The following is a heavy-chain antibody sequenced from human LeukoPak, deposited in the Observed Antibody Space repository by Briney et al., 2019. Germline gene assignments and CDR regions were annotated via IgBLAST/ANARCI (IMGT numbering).Heavy chain of an antibody. J-gene: IGHJ4*02. D-gene: IGHD3-10*01. V-gene: IGHV3-30*02. CDR1: GFSFSDYG. CDR3: AKETASNFGGAVDY. CDR2: IRHDGNKK. Sequence: GGSLRLSCGASGFSFSDYGMHWVRQAPGKGLEWVAFIRHDGNKKYLPDSMKGRFTISRDNSKNRLYLQINSLRVEDTAVYYCAKETASNFGGAVDYWGLGTRVTVSS.